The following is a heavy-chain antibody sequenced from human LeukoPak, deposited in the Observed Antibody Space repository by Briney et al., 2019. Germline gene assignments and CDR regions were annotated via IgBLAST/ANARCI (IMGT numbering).Heavy chain of an antibody. CDR2: ISSSSSYI. CDR3: ARDYSNYVSAFDI. J-gene: IGHJ3*02. V-gene: IGHV3-21*01. CDR1: GFTFSTFT. D-gene: IGHD4-11*01. Sequence: GGSLRLSCVVSGFTFSTFTMNWVRQAPGKGLEWVSCISSSSSYIYYADSAKGRFTISRDNAKNSLYLQMNSLRAEDTAVYYCARDYSNYVSAFDIWGQGTLVTVSS.